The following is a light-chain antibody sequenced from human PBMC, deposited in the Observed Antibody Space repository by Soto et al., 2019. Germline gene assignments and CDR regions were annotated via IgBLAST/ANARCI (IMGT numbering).Light chain of an antibody. V-gene: IGLV2-14*01. CDR1: SSDVGGYKY. Sequence: LTQPASVSWSPGQSITISCTRTSSDVGGYKYVSWYQQHPGKAPKLMIYEVSNRPSGVSNRFSGSKSGNTASLTISGLQAEDEADYYCTSYTSSNTLYVFGTGTKVTVL. CDR2: EVS. CDR3: TSYTSSNTLYV. J-gene: IGLJ1*01.